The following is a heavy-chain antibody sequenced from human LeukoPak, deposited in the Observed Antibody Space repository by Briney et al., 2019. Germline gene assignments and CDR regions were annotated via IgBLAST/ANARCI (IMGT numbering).Heavy chain of an antibody. Sequence: GSLRLSCVASGFTFRVYALTWVRQAPGTGLEWVSAISGSGTRTHYADSVAGRFTISRDNSKNTVYLQMSSLRAEDTAVYYCSKLLNDYGDYVFDSWGQGTLVTVSS. CDR1: GFTFRVYA. V-gene: IGHV3-23*01. J-gene: IGHJ5*01. CDR2: ISGSGTRT. CDR3: SKLLNDYGDYVFDS. D-gene: IGHD4-17*01.